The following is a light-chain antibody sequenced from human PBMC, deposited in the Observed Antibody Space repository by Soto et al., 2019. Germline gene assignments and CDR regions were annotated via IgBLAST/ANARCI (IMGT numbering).Light chain of an antibody. CDR3: QQRPNWPLT. CDR2: DVS. J-gene: IGKJ4*01. Sequence: EIVLTQSPAPLSLSPGERATLSCRASQSISSHLAWYQQKPGQAPRLLMYDVSNRATDIPARFSGSGSGTDFTLTISSLEPEDLAVYYCQQRPNWPLTFGGGTKVEIK. V-gene: IGKV3-11*01. CDR1: QSISSH.